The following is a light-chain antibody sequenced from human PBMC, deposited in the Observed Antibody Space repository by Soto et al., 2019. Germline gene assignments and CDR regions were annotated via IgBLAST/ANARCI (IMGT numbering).Light chain of an antibody. CDR2: QDN. J-gene: IGLJ2*01. CDR3: QTWDTSTVV. Sequence: SYELTQPPSVSVSPGQTASITCSGDKLGDKYVCWYQQKPGQSPVLVIYQDNKRPSGIPERFSGSNSGNTATLIISGTQAMDEADYFCQTWDTSTVVFGGGTKLTVL. CDR1: KLGDKY. V-gene: IGLV3-1*01.